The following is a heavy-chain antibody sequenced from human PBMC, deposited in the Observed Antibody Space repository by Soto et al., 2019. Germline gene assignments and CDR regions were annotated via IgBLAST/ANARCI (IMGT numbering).Heavy chain of an antibody. D-gene: IGHD3-10*01. CDR1: GGSISSGGYY. CDR3: ARGGPSRRGGFAP. Sequence: QVQLQESGPGLVKPSQTLSLTCTVSGGSISSGGYYWSWIRQHPGKCLEWIGYIYYSGSTYYNPSLRRRVTISVDTSKTQFSRKLSSVTAADTAVYYCARGGPSRRGGFAPWGQGTLVTVSS. CDR2: IYYSGST. J-gene: IGHJ5*02. V-gene: IGHV4-31*03.